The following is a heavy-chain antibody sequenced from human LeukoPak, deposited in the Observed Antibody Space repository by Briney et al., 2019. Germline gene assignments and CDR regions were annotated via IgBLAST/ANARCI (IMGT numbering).Heavy chain of an antibody. Sequence: GGSLRLSCAASGFTFSDYWMHWVRQPPGKGLVWVSRINGDGSRTGYADSVKDRITISRDNAKNTLHLQMNSLRAEDTAVYYCAREKRYDDFDYWGQGTLVTVSS. J-gene: IGHJ4*02. CDR2: INGDGSRT. D-gene: IGHD5-12*01. CDR1: GFTFSDYW. CDR3: AREKRYDDFDY. V-gene: IGHV3-74*01.